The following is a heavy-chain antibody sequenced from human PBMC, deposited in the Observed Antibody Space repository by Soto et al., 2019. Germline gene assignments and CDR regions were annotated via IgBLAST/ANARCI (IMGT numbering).Heavy chain of an antibody. Sequence: GGSLRFSCAASGFTFSSYEMNWVRQAPGKGLEWVSYISSSGSTIYYADSVKGRFTISRDNAKNSLYLQMNSLRAEDTAVYYCAREPIVVVPAAHPSGAFDIWGQGTMVTVSS. CDR2: ISSSGSTI. V-gene: IGHV3-48*03. J-gene: IGHJ3*02. CDR1: GFTFSSYE. D-gene: IGHD2-2*01. CDR3: AREPIVVVPAAHPSGAFDI.